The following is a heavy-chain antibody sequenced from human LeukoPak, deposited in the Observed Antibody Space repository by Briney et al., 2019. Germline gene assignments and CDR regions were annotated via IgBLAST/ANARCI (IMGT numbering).Heavy chain of an antibody. CDR3: AKDAARVDYYCYGMDV. D-gene: IGHD6-13*01. Sequence: PGGSLRLSCAASGFTFSSYAMSWVRQAPGKWLEWVSAISGSGGSTYYADSVQGRFTISRDNSKNTLYLQMNSLRAEDTAVYYCAKDAARVDYYCYGMDVWGQGTTVTVSS. CDR2: ISGSGGST. J-gene: IGHJ6*02. CDR1: GFTFSSYA. V-gene: IGHV3-23*01.